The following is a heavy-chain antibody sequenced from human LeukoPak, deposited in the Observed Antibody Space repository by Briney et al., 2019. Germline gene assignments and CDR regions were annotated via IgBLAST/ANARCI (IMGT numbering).Heavy chain of an antibody. V-gene: IGHV4-39*01. J-gene: IGHJ4*02. CDR3: ATVRFGHGVY. CDR1: GHYISRSIYY. D-gene: IGHD3-10*01. CDR2: SYYSGST. Sequence: TSETLSLTCTVSGHYISRSIYYWGWIRQPPGKGLEWIGSSYYSGSTFFNPSHSSRATISVYTSKNQFSLWLTSVTAADTAVYSCATVRFGHGVYWGQGTLVTVSS.